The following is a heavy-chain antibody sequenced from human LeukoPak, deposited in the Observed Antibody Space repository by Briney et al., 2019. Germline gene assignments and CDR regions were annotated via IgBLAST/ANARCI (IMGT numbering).Heavy chain of an antibody. CDR3: AHFDY. CDR1: GFTVRNNY. J-gene: IGHJ4*02. V-gene: IGHV3-66*01. CDR2: IYSGGST. Sequence: GGSLRLSCAASGFTVRNNYMSWVRQAPGKGLEWVSLIYSGGSTYYADSVKGRFTISRDNSNNTVYLQMNSLRAEDTAVYCNAHFDYWGQGTLVTVSS.